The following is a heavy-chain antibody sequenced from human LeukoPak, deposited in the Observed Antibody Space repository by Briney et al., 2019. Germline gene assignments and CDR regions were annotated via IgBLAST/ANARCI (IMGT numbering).Heavy chain of an antibody. J-gene: IGHJ4*02. CDR2: ISYDGSNK. CDR3: AKDPGYCSGGSCYYFDY. D-gene: IGHD2-15*01. V-gene: IGHV3-30*18. CDR1: GFTFSNYA. Sequence: PGRSLRLSCAASGFTFSNYAMHWVRQAPAKGLEWVAVISYDGSNKYYTDSVKGRFSISRDNSKNTLYLQMNSLRAEDTAVYYCAKDPGYCSGGSCYYFDYWGQGTLVTVSS.